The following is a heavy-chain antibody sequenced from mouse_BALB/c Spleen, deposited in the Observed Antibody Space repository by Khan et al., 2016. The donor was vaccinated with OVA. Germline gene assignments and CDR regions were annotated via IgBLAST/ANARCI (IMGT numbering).Heavy chain of an antibody. CDR2: LCSGGSI. D-gene: IGHD3-3*01. CDR1: GFSLSRYS. V-gene: IGHV2-6-4*01. J-gene: IGHJ1*01. CDR3: ARTRDGGSYWYFGV. Sequence: QVQLKESGPGLGAPSQSLSITCTVSGFSLSRYSVHWVRQPPGKGPAWLGILCSGGSIYYNSALKSRLCISKDNSRSQVFLQMNSLQTDDIAMYYGARTRDGGSYWYFGVWGAGTTVTDAS.